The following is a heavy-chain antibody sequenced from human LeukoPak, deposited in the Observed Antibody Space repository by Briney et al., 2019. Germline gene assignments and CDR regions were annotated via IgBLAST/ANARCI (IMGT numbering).Heavy chain of an antibody. J-gene: IGHJ3*02. D-gene: IGHD7-27*01. CDR1: GFTVSSNY. CDR3: AREAVIWGAFDI. Sequence: GGSLRLSCAASGFTVSSNYMSWVRQAPGKGLEWISLIYSGGSTYYADSVKGRFTISRDNSKNTLYLQMNSLRAEDTAVYYCAREAVIWGAFDIWGQGTMVTVSS. V-gene: IGHV3-66*01. CDR2: IYSGGST.